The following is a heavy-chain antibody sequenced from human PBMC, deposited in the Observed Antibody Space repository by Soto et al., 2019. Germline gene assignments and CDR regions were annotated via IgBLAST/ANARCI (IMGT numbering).Heavy chain of an antibody. Sequence: QVQLVESGGGVVQPGRSLRLSCAASGFNFSSYGMHWVRQAPGTGLDLVALMSYDGSKKYYTDSVKGRFTISRDNSKNTLYLQMNSLRAEDTAVYYCRVGVADWGQGTLVTVSS. J-gene: IGHJ4*02. CDR2: MSYDGSKK. D-gene: IGHD1-26*01. V-gene: IGHV3-30*03. CDR1: GFNFSSYG. CDR3: RVGVAD.